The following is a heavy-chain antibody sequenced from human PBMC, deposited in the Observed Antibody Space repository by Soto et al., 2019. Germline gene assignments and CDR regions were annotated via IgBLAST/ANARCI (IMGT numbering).Heavy chain of an antibody. Sequence: QVQLVESGGGVVQPGRSLRLSCAASGFTFSNYGMHWVRQAPGKGLEWVAVISYHGSDKYYADSVKGRFTISRDNSKNTLYLQMASLRAEDTAVYYCAKDHLTTTVTTVGYWGQGTLATVSS. J-gene: IGHJ4*02. CDR2: ISYHGSDK. V-gene: IGHV3-30*18. CDR3: AKDHLTTTVTTVGY. CDR1: GFTFSNYG. D-gene: IGHD4-17*01.